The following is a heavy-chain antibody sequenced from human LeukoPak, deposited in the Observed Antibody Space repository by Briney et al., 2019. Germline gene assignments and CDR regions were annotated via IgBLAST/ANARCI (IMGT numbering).Heavy chain of an antibody. CDR3: ARRSYYGSGSYDY. Sequence: SETLSLTCTVSGDSISSATYSWGWIRHHPGKGLEWIGHIFYSGSTYYNPSLKSRVTISVDTSKNQFSLKLSSVTAADTAVYYCARRSYYGSGSYDYWGQGTLVTVSS. D-gene: IGHD3-10*01. CDR1: GDSISSATYS. V-gene: IGHV4-39*01. CDR2: IFYSGST. J-gene: IGHJ4*02.